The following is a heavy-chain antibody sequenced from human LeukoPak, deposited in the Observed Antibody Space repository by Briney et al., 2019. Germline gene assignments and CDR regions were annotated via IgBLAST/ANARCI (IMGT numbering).Heavy chain of an antibody. Sequence: ASVKVSCKASGYTFTGYYMHWVRQAPGQGLEWMGRINPNSGGTNYAQKFQGRVTMTRDTSISTAYMELSRLRSDDTAVYYCARVLCSSTSCYTPLHYYYGTDVWGQGTTVTVSS. J-gene: IGHJ6*02. CDR3: ARVLCSSTSCYTPLHYYYGTDV. CDR1: GYTFTGYY. D-gene: IGHD2-2*02. V-gene: IGHV1-2*06. CDR2: INPNSGGT.